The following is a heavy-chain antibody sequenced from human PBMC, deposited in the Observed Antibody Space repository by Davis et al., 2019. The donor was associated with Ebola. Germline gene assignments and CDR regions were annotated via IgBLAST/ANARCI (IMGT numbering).Heavy chain of an antibody. D-gene: IGHD3-22*01. Sequence: SETLSLTCAVYGGSFSGYYWSWIRQPPGKGLEWIGEINHSGSTNYNPSLKSRATISLDTSKNQFSLKLTSVTAADTAVYYCARDPYYDSSGYYVRAFDIWGQGSMVTVSS. CDR1: GGSFSGYY. V-gene: IGHV4-34*01. J-gene: IGHJ3*02. CDR3: ARDPYYDSSGYYVRAFDI. CDR2: INHSGST.